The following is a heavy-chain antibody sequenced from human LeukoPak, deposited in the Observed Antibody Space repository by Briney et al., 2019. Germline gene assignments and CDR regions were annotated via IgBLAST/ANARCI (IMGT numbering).Heavy chain of an antibody. CDR1: GYTFIGNY. Sequence: ASAKVSCKASGYTFIGNYIHWVRQAPGQGLERMGWINPSSGVTKYAQKFQGRVTMTRDTSISTDYMELSSLKSDDTAVYFCARNRYCSSASCPRDFMDVWGKGTTVTVSS. CDR2: INPSSGVT. D-gene: IGHD2-2*01. J-gene: IGHJ6*03. CDR3: ARNRYCSSASCPRDFMDV. V-gene: IGHV1-2*02.